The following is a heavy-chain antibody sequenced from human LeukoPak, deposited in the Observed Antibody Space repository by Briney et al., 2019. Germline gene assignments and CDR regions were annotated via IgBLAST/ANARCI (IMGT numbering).Heavy chain of an antibody. CDR2: IVVGSGNT. V-gene: IGHV1-58*01. Sequence: SVKVSCKASGFTFTSSAVQWVRQARGQRLEWIGWIVVGSGNTNYAQKFQERVTITRDLSTSTAYMELSSLRSEDTAVYYCAAEVIAAAGTDYWGQGTLVTVSS. CDR3: AAEVIAAAGTDY. J-gene: IGHJ4*02. CDR1: GFTFTSSA. D-gene: IGHD6-13*01.